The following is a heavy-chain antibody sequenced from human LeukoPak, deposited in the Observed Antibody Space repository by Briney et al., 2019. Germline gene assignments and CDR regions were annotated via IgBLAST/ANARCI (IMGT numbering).Heavy chain of an antibody. CDR2: IYYSGST. J-gene: IGHJ3*02. CDR3: ARNGRIGQWLDQKGGAFDI. D-gene: IGHD6-19*01. Sequence: PSETLSLTCTVSGGSISSYYWSWIRQPPGKGLEWIGYIYYSGSTNYNPSLKSRVTISVDTSKNQFSLKLSSVTAADTAVYYCARNGRIGQWLDQKGGAFDIWGQGTMVTVSS. V-gene: IGHV4-59*08. CDR1: GGSISSYY.